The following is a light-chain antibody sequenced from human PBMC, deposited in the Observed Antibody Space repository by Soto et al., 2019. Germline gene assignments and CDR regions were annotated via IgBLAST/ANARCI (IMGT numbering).Light chain of an antibody. CDR3: SSYTSSRTLYV. CDR2: EVN. CDR1: SRDVGSHTY. Sequence: QAVLTQPASVSGSPRHSITISCTGASRDVGSHTYVSWYQQHPGKAPKLMIYEVNNRPSGVSNRFSGSKSGNTASLTISGLQAEDEADYYCSSYTSSRTLYVFGTGTKVTVL. J-gene: IGLJ1*01. V-gene: IGLV2-14*01.